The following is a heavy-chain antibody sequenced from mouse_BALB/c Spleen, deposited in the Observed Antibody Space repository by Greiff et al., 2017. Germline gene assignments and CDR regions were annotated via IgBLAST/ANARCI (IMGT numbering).Heavy chain of an antibody. CDR3: ARNSLLRLRGNYFDY. CDR2: INPGSGGT. CDR1: GYAFTNYL. D-gene: IGHD1-2*01. Sequence: VQLQQSGAELVRPGTSVKVSCKASGYAFTNYLIEWVKQRTGQGLEWIGVINPGSGGTNYNEKFKGKATLTADKSSSTAYMQLSSLTSDDSAVYFCARNSLLRLRGNYFDYWGQGTTLTVSS. V-gene: IGHV1-54*01. J-gene: IGHJ2*01.